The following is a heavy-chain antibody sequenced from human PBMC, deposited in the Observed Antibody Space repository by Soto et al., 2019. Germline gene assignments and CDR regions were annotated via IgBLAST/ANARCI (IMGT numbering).Heavy chain of an antibody. V-gene: IGHV3-23*01. D-gene: IGHD3-22*01. CDR1: GFTFSSLA. Sequence: GGSLRLSWEDAGFTFSSLAVSWISKAQGKGLEWVSAISGSGGSTYYVDSVKGRFTISSDNSKNTLFLQMNSLRAEDTAVYYCAKSETMRAPRHFDYWGQGTLVTVSS. CDR3: AKSETMRAPRHFDY. J-gene: IGHJ4*02. CDR2: ISGSGGST.